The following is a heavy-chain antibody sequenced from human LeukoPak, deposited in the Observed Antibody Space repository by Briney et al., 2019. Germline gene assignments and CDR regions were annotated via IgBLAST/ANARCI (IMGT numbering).Heavy chain of an antibody. Sequence: GGSLRLSCAASGFIFSSYGMSWVRQAPGQGLEWVSAISGSVRSTYYSDSVKGRFTISKDTSKNTLYLQMNSLRAEDTAIYYCAKDQLNRFCSGGSCSITHDSWGQGTLVTVSS. D-gene: IGHD2-15*01. CDR2: ISGSVRST. J-gene: IGHJ4*02. CDR3: AKDQLNRFCSGGSCSITHDS. CDR1: GFIFSSYG. V-gene: IGHV3-23*01.